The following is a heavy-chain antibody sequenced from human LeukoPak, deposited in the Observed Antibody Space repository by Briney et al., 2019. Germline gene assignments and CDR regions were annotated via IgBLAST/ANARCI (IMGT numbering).Heavy chain of an antibody. CDR3: ARDLWLYGAFDI. CDR1: GGSISSYY. CDR2: IYYSGST. V-gene: IGHV4-59*01. D-gene: IGHD2-8*01. Sequence: SETLSLTCTVSGGSISSYYWSWIRQPPGKGLEWIGYIYYSGSTNYNPSLKSRVTISVDTSKNQLSLKLSSVTAADTAVYYCARDLWLYGAFDIWGQGTMVTVSS. J-gene: IGHJ3*02.